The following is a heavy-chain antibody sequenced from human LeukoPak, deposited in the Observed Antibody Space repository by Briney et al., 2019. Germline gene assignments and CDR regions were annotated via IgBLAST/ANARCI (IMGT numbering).Heavy chain of an antibody. Sequence: GGSLRLSCAASGFTFNNYGMQWVRQAPGKGLEWVSGSTNGGSTYYADSVKGRLTISRDNSKNTLYLQMNSLSAEDTAVYYCAKDRTTSSRIFDYWGQGTLVTVSS. CDR2: STNGGST. CDR1: GFTFNNYG. CDR3: AKDRTTSSRIFDY. J-gene: IGHJ4*02. V-gene: IGHV3-23*01. D-gene: IGHD1-1*01.